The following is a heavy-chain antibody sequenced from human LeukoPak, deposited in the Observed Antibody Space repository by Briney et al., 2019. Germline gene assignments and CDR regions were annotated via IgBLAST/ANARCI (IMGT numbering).Heavy chain of an antibody. V-gene: IGHV3-23*01. D-gene: IGHD3-22*01. CDR2: ISASGGTT. Sequence: GSLRLSCAASGFTFSSYAVSWVRQAPGKGLEWVSAISASGGTTYYADSVKGRFTISRDNSKNTLYLQMNSLRAEDTAVYYCARTYFYDSGGYYYWGQGTLVTVSS. CDR1: GFTFSSYA. J-gene: IGHJ4*02. CDR3: ARTYFYDSGGYYY.